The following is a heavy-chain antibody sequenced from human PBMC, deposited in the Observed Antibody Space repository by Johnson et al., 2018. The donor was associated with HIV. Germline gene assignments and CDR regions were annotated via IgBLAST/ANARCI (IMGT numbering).Heavy chain of an antibody. CDR3: AKGPQGISTPDAFDI. J-gene: IGHJ3*02. V-gene: IGHV3-30*18. D-gene: IGHD2/OR15-2a*01. Sequence: QVQLVESGGGLVQPGGSLRLSCAASGFTFSSYGMHWVRQAPGKGLEWAAVISYDGSDKYYADSVKGLFTISRDNSKNTLYRQMNSLRAEDTAVYYCAKGPQGISTPDAFDIWGQGTMVTVSS. CDR2: ISYDGSDK. CDR1: GFTFSSYG.